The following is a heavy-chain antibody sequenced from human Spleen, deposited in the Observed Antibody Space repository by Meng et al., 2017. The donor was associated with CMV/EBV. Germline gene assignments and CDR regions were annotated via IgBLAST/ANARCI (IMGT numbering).Heavy chain of an antibody. CDR2: ISYDGSNK. D-gene: IGHD6-25*01. CDR1: GFTVSAYA. CDR3: ARDRRAAIAAHFEY. Sequence: ASGFTVSAYAMHWVRQAPGEGLEWVAFISYDGSNKYYADSVKGRFTISRDNSKDTVSLQMNSLRDDDTAVYYCARDRRAAIAAHFEYWGQGTLVTVSS. V-gene: IGHV3-30*04. J-gene: IGHJ4*02.